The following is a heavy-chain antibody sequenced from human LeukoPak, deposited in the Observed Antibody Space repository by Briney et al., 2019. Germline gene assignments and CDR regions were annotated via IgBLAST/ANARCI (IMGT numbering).Heavy chain of an antibody. Sequence: GGSLRLSCAASGFTFSNYWMHWVRQAPGKGLVRVSRINSDGSSTTSADSVKGRFTVSRDNAKNTLYLQMNSLRAEDTAVYYCAKGGATVIDYWGQGTLVTVSS. J-gene: IGHJ4*02. CDR2: INSDGSST. CDR1: GFTFSNYW. CDR3: AKGGATVIDY. V-gene: IGHV3-74*01. D-gene: IGHD4-17*01.